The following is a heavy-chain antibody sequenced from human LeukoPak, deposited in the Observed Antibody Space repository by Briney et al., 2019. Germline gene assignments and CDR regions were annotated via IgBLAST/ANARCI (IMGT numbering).Heavy chain of an antibody. CDR3: ARGRYYYGLGSYGWFDP. Sequence: PSETLSLTCTVSGGSIRRDDDYWTWIRQHPGWGLEWIGYIHHSGSTYYNPSLKSRVTISVDTSKNQFSLNLSSVTAADTAVYYCARGRYYYGLGSYGWFDPWGQGTLVTVSS. V-gene: IGHV4-31*03. D-gene: IGHD3-10*01. CDR2: IHHSGST. J-gene: IGHJ5*02. CDR1: GGSIRRDDDY.